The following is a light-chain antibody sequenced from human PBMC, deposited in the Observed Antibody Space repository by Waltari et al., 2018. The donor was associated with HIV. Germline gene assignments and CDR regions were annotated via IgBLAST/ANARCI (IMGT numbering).Light chain of an antibody. V-gene: IGLV4-69*01. Sequence: QLVLTQSPSASASLGASVKLTCTLSSGHSSYAIAWHQQQPEKGPRYLMKLNSDGSNIKGDGIPARVSGSSSGTERYLTISSVQSEDEADYYCQTWATGIQVFGGGTKLTVL. CDR2: LNSDGSN. J-gene: IGLJ3*02. CDR3: QTWATGIQV. CDR1: SGHSSYA.